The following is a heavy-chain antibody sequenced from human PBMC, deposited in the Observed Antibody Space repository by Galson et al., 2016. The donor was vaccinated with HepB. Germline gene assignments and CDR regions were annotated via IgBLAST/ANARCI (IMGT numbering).Heavy chain of an antibody. CDR3: ARYSDSWAPFDY. CDR1: GFTFSSYA. D-gene: IGHD6-13*01. J-gene: IGHJ4*02. Sequence: LRLSCAASGFTFSSYAMTWVRQAPGKGLEWVSGISGSGANTYYANAVKGRFTISRDNSNNTLYLQVNSLRAEDTALYFCARYSDSWAPFDYWGQGTLVTVSS. CDR2: ISGSGANT. V-gene: IGHV3-23*01.